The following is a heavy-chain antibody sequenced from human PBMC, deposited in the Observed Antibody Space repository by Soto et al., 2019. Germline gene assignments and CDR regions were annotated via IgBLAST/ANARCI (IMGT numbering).Heavy chain of an antibody. Sequence: EVQLVESGGGLVKSGGSLRLSCAASGFTFSNGWMSWVRQAPGKGLEWVARIKSKTDGGTTDYAAPVKGRFTISRDDSKTTLYLQMSRLKDEATAVYYCTTRGTQLELRRTYYYGMDVWGQGTTVTVSS. CDR2: IKSKTDGGTT. CDR3: TTRGTQLELRRTYYYGMDV. V-gene: IGHV3-15*01. J-gene: IGHJ6*02. CDR1: GFTFSNGW. D-gene: IGHD1-7*01.